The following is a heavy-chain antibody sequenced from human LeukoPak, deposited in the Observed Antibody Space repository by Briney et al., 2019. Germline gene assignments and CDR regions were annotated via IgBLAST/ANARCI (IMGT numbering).Heavy chain of an antibody. CDR3: ARGIQLWLRSTDY. D-gene: IGHD5-18*01. J-gene: IGHJ4*02. V-gene: IGHV3-30-3*01. Sequence: GGSLRLSCAASRFTFNSYAMSWVRQAPGKGLEWVAVISYDGSNKYYADSVKGRFTISRDNSKNTLYLQMNSLRAEDTAVYYCARGIQLWLRSTDYWGQGTLVTVSS. CDR2: ISYDGSNK. CDR1: RFTFNSYA.